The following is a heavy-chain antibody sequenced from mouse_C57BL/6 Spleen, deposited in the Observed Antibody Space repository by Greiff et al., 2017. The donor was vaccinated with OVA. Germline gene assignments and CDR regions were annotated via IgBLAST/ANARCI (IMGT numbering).Heavy chain of an antibody. D-gene: IGHD2-12*01. Sequence: VKLVESGAELVKPGASVKISCKASGYAFSSYWMNWVKQRPGKGLEWIGQIYPGDGDTNYNGKFKGKATLTADKSSSTAYMQLSSLSSDSSAVYCCTYLRQHFDYWGQGTTLTVSS. V-gene: IGHV1-80*01. CDR1: GYAFSSYW. CDR2: IYPGDGDT. CDR3: TYLRQHFDY. J-gene: IGHJ2*01.